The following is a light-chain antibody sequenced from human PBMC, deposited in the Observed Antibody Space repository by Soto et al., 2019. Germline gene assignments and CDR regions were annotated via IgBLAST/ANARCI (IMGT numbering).Light chain of an antibody. CDR1: QSVSSN. Sequence: EIVMTQSPATLSVSPGERATLSCRASQSVSSNLAWYQQEPGQAPRLLIYGASTRATGIPARFSGSGSGTDFTLTISRLEPEDFAVYYCQQYGSSPLTFGGGTKVDIK. CDR3: QQYGSSPLT. J-gene: IGKJ4*01. CDR2: GAS. V-gene: IGKV3-20*01.